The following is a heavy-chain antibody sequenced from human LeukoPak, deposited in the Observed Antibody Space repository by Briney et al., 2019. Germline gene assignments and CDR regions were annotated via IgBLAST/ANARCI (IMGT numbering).Heavy chain of an antibody. V-gene: IGHV4-39*07. Sequence: SETLSLTCTVSGGSISSSSHYWGWIRQPPGKGLEWIGSIYYSGSTYYSPSLKSRVSISLETSKNQFSLKLKSVTAADTAVYFCASGSAGFDTWGQGTLVTVSS. CDR2: IYYSGST. D-gene: IGHD6-13*01. J-gene: IGHJ5*02. CDR1: GGSISSSSHY. CDR3: ASGSAGFDT.